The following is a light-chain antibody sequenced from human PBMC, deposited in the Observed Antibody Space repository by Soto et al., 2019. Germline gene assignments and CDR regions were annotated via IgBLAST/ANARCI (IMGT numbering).Light chain of an antibody. CDR3: QQYHDWTPLT. CDR2: GAS. J-gene: IGKJ4*01. V-gene: IGKV3D-15*01. Sequence: EIIMTQSPATLSVSPGERATLSCRASQSINRNLAWYQQKPGQAPRLLFYGASSRATGVPDRFSVSGSGTDFTLTISRLEPEDFAVYYCQQYHDWTPLTLGGGTKVDIK. CDR1: QSINRN.